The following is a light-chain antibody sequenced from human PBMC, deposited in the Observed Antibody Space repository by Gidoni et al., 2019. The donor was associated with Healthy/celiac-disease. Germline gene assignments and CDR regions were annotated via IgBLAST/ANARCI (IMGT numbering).Light chain of an antibody. Sequence: DIQLNQSPSSLSASVADRVTITCRASQGISSYLAWDQQKPGKAHKLLIYAASTLQSGVPSRFSGSGSGTEFTLTISSLQPEDFATYYCQQLNSYPSFTFGPGTKVDIK. CDR2: AAS. CDR3: QQLNSYPSFT. J-gene: IGKJ3*01. V-gene: IGKV1-9*01. CDR1: QGISSY.